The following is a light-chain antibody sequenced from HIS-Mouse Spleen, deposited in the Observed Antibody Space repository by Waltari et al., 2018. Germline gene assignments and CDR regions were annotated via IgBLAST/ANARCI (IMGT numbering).Light chain of an antibody. CDR2: DAS. V-gene: IGKV3-11*01. J-gene: IGKJ5*01. Sequence: EIVLTQSPATLSLSPGERATLSCRASQSVSSYLAWYQQKPGQAPRLLIYDASNRATGIPAEFSGSGSGTDFTLTISSLEPEDFAVYYCQQRSNWAITFGQGTRLEIK. CDR3: QQRSNWAIT. CDR1: QSVSSY.